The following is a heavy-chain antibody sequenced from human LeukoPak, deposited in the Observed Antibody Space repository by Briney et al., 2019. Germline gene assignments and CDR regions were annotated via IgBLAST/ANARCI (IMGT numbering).Heavy chain of an antibody. Sequence: SETLSLTCTVSGGSISSYYWSWIRQPPGKGLEWIGYIYYSGSTNYNPSLKSRVTISVDTSKDQFSLKLSSVTAADTAVYYCARLPILSTAPFYYYYYGMDVWGQGTTVTVSS. D-gene: IGHD2-21*01. CDR1: GGSISSYY. V-gene: IGHV4-59*08. J-gene: IGHJ6*02. CDR2: IYYSGST. CDR3: ARLPILSTAPFYYYYYGMDV.